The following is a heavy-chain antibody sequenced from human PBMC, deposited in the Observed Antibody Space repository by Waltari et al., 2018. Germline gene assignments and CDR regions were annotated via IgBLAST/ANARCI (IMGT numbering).Heavy chain of an antibody. CDR1: GFTFSSYG. V-gene: IGHV3-33*01. CDR3: ARDRYNWNQYYFDY. CDR2: IWYDGSNK. Sequence: QVQLVESGGGVVQPGRSLRLSCAASGFTFSSYGMHWVRQAPGKGLEWVAVIWYDGSNKYYADSVKGRFTISRDNSKNTLYLQMNSLRAEDTAVYYCARDRYNWNQYYFDYWGQGTLVTVSS. D-gene: IGHD1-20*01. J-gene: IGHJ4*02.